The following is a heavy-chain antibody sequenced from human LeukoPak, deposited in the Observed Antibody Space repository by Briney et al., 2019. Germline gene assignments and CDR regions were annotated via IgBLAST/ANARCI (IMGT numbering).Heavy chain of an antibody. CDR2: ISAYNGNT. Sequence: ASVKVSCKASGYTFTAYYMHWVRQAPGQGLEWMGWISAYNGNTNYAQKLQGRVTMTTDTSTSTAYMELRSLRSDDTAVYYCARVRYYYDNPNYWGQGTLVTVSS. D-gene: IGHD3-22*01. J-gene: IGHJ4*02. CDR1: GYTFTAYY. CDR3: ARVRYYYDNPNY. V-gene: IGHV1-18*04.